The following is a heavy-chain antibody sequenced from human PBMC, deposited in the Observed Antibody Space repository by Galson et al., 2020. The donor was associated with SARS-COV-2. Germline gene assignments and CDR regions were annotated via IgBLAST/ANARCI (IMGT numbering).Heavy chain of an antibody. D-gene: IGHD1-26*01. Sequence: ASVKVSCKASGYTFTSHGISWVRQAPGQGLEWMGWISAYNGNTNYAQKLQGRVTMTTDTSTSTAYMELRSLRSDDTAVYYCARDGSGSYLYFYYGMDVWGQVTTVTVSS. CDR3: ARDGSGSYLYFYYGMDV. V-gene: IGHV1-18*01. J-gene: IGHJ6*02. CDR2: ISAYNGNT. CDR1: GYTFTSHG.